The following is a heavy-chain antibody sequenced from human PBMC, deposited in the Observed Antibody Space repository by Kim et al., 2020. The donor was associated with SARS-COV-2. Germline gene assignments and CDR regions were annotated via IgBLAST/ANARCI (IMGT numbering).Heavy chain of an antibody. CDR1: GASVSSHY. V-gene: IGHV4-59*02. Sequence: SETLSLTCSVSGASVSSHYWNWIRQSPVRGLEWIGYIYHSGSTDYNPSLISRVSMSIDVSKNQFTLRLRSVAAADTGVYYCARDTVRGGTDVWGQGTTVTVSS. J-gene: IGHJ6*02. CDR3: ARDTVRGGTDV. CDR2: IYHSGST. D-gene: IGHD3-10*01.